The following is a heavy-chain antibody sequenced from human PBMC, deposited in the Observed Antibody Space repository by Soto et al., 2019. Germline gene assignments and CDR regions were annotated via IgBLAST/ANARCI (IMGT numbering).Heavy chain of an antibody. D-gene: IGHD2-2*01. CDR3: ARDWTGYVSAYFPDY. CDR1: GVDFSRHH. Sequence: SLRLSCSVAGVDFSRHHMHWVRQAPGKGLEWVAIISSDGINTNYADSVKGRFTISRDNSKNTVYLQMDSLRSEDTALYYCARDWTGYVSAYFPDYWGQGTVVTVSS. CDR2: ISSDGINT. V-gene: IGHV3-30-3*01. J-gene: IGHJ4*02.